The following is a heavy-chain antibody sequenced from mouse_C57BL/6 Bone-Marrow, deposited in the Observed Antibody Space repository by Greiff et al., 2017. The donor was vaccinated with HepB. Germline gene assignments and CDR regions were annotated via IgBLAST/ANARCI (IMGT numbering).Heavy chain of an antibody. J-gene: IGHJ1*03. Sequence: QVQLKESGAELARPGASVKLSCKASGYTFTSYGISWVKQRTGQGLEWIGEIYPRSGNTYYNEKFKGKATLTADKSSSTAYMELRSLKSEDSAVYFCAREIVTTGYFDVWGTGTTVTVSS. CDR1: GYTFTSYG. V-gene: IGHV1-81*01. CDR2: IYPRSGNT. D-gene: IGHD2-12*01. CDR3: AREIVTTGYFDV.